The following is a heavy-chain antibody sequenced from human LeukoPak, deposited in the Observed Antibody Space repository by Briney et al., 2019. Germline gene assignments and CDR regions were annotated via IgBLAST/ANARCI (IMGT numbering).Heavy chain of an antibody. J-gene: IGHJ6*02. CDR2: ISWNSGSI. V-gene: IGHV3-9*01. Sequence: GGSLRLSCAASGFTFDDYAMHWVRQAPGKGLEWVSGISWNSGSIGYADSVKGRFTISRDNAENSLYLQMNSLRAEDTALYYCAKGYYYYYGMDVWGQGTTVTVSS. CDR1: GFTFDDYA. CDR3: AKGYYYYYGMDV.